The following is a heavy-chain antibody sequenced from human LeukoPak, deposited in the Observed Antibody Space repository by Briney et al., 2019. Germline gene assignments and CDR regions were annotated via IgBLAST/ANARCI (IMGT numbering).Heavy chain of an antibody. Sequence: SETLSLTCTVSGGFISSSSYYWGWIRQPPGKGLEWIGSIYYSGSTYYNPSLKSRVTISVDTSKNQFSLKLSSVTAADTAVYYCARVVARGYYYMDVWGKGTTVTVSS. J-gene: IGHJ6*03. V-gene: IGHV4-39*01. CDR3: ARVVARGYYYMDV. CDR2: IYYSGST. CDR1: GGFISSSSYY. D-gene: IGHD2-2*01.